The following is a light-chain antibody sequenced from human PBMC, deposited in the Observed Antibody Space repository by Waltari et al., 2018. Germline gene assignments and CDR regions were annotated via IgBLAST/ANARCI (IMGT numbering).Light chain of an antibody. Sequence: DIQLTQSPLYLSASVGERVTTTCRASQGITSYLAWSQQKAGRAPKLLIYGGSTLPNGVPSRFSGSGFGTDFTLTISSLQPEDFATYYCLQVNSYPFTFGPGTTVDIK. CDR2: GGS. CDR3: LQVNSYPFT. CDR1: QGITSY. V-gene: IGKV1-9*01. J-gene: IGKJ3*01.